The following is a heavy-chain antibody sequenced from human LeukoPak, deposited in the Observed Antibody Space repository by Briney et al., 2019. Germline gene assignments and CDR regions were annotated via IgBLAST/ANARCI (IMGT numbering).Heavy chain of an antibody. V-gene: IGHV3-23*05. D-gene: IGHD6-19*01. CDR1: GYSLSTYS. Sequence: GGSLRLSCVGYGYSLSTYSMIWVRQGPGKGLEWVSSIYNSGSEVFYADSVKGRFTISRDNSQNTLYLQMNSLRVEDTAIYYCAKDVVPDSGWDIDYWGQGTLVTVSS. CDR3: AKDVVPDSGWDIDY. CDR2: IYNSGSEV. J-gene: IGHJ4*02.